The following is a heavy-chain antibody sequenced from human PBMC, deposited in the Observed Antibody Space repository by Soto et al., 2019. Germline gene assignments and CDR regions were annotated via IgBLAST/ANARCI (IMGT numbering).Heavy chain of an antibody. D-gene: IGHD3-16*01. CDR3: AKDSPLTYYYQDLDY. Sequence: PGGSLRLSCAASGFSFGSYAMTWVRLAPGKGLEWVAAIDTNGGGTHYADSVKGRFTISRDNSKSTLYLQMNSLRAEDTAVYCCAKDSPLTYYYQDLDYWGQGTLVTVSS. J-gene: IGHJ4*02. V-gene: IGHV3-23*05. CDR1: GFSFGSYA. CDR2: IDTNGGGT.